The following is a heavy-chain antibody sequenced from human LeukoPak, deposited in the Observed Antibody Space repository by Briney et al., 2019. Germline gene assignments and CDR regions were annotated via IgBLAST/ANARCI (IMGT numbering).Heavy chain of an antibody. CDR2: VYDSGST. V-gene: IGHV4-59*01. Sequence: PSETLSLTCTVSDGSISNYYWSWIRQPPGKGLEWFGYVYDSGSTNYNPSLKGRVTISLDASKKQLSLNLSSVTAADTAVYFCARSPRGRDTSTIDYWGQGTLVTVSS. J-gene: IGHJ4*02. D-gene: IGHD2/OR15-2a*01. CDR1: DGSISNYY. CDR3: ARSPRGRDTSTIDY.